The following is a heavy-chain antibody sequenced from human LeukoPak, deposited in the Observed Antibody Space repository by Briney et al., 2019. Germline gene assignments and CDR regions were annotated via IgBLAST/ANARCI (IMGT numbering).Heavy chain of an antibody. CDR2: IHFSGGT. D-gene: IGHD5-12*01. V-gene: IGHV4-39*07. J-gene: IGHJ4*02. Sequence: PSGTLSLTCTFSGGSFSSGTFYWAWIRQPPGKGLEWIGSIHFSGGTYYNPSLKSRVTISVDTSKNQFSLKLSSVTAADTAVYYCARGRSGYVHDWGQGTLVTVSS. CDR3: ARGRSGYVHD. CDR1: GGSFSSGTFY.